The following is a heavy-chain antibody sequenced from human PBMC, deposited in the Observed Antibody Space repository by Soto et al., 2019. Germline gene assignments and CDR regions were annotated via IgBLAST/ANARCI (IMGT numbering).Heavy chain of an antibody. CDR3: AKDNCSGGSCYFYNWFDP. J-gene: IGHJ5*02. Sequence: GGSLRLSCAASGFTFDDYAMHWVRQAPGKGLEWVSGISWNSGSIGYADSVKGRFTISRDNAKNSLYLQMNSLRAEDTALYYCAKDNCSGGSCYFYNWFDPWGQGTLVTVSS. CDR1: GFTFDDYA. V-gene: IGHV3-9*01. CDR2: ISWNSGSI. D-gene: IGHD2-15*01.